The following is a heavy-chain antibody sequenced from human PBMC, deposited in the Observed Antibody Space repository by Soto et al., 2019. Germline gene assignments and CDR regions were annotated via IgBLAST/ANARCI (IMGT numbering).Heavy chain of an antibody. V-gene: IGHV3-73*02. Sequence: EVQLVESGGGLVQPGGSLKLSCAASGFTFSGSAIHWVRQASGKGLEWVGRIRTKADSYATACAASVKGRFTISRDDSKTTAYLQMNSLKTEDTAVYSCIAYYYQSTSDYWGQGTLVTVSS. CDR2: IRTKADSYAT. J-gene: IGHJ4*02. CDR1: GFTFSGSA. D-gene: IGHD3-10*01. CDR3: IAYYYQSTSDY.